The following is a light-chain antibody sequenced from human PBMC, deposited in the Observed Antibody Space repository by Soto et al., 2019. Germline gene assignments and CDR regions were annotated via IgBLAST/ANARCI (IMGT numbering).Light chain of an antibody. V-gene: IGKV1-39*01. CDR3: HKSSRPPIN. Sequence: IQMTQSPSSLSASVGDIFTISCRTSQMINSYLNWYQQKPGEAPTLLISGASSLQSGVPSRFSGSGSGTDFTLAITSLQPEDFATYYCHKSSRPPINCGQGKRRAIK. CDR1: QMINSY. J-gene: IGKJ5*01. CDR2: GAS.